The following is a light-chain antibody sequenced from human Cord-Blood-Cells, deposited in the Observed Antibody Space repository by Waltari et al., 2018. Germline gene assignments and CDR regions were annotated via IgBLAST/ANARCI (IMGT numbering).Light chain of an antibody. J-gene: IGLJ2*01. V-gene: IGLV2-14*01. CDR3: SSYTSISTLV. CDR1: SSDVGGYNY. Sequence: QSALTQPASVSGSPGQSITISCTGTSSDVGGYNYVSWYQQHPGQAPKLMIYDVSNRPSGVSNRFSGSKSGNAASLTFSGLQAEDEADYYCSSYTSISTLVFGGGTKLTVL. CDR2: DVS.